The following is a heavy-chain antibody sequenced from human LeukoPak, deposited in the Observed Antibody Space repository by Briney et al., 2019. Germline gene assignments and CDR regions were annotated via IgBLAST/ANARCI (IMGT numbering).Heavy chain of an antibody. V-gene: IGHV3-48*03. CDR2: ISSSGSTI. J-gene: IGHJ4*02. D-gene: IGHD5-24*01. Sequence: PGGSLRLSCAAYGFTFSSYEMNWVRQAPGKGLEWVSYISSSGSTIYYADSVKGRFTISSDNAKNSLYLQMNSLRAEDTAVYYCARDPRDGYDDYWGQGTLVTVSS. CDR1: GFTFSSYE. CDR3: ARDPRDGYDDY.